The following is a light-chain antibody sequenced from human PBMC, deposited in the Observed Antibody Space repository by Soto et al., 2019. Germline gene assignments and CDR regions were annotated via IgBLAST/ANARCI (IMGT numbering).Light chain of an antibody. V-gene: IGKV3-20*01. CDR3: QQYGSSSCT. CDR1: QSVSSSY. CDR2: GAS. Sequence: EIVLTQSPGTLSLSPGERATLSCRASQSVSSSYLACYQQKPGQAPRLLIYGASSSATSIPDLFSGRGSETDFTITISRLEAEYFAVYCCQQYGSSSCTFGQGTKVEIK. J-gene: IGKJ1*01.